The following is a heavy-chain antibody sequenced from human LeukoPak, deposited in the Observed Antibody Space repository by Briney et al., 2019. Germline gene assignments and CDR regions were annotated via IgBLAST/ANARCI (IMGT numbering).Heavy chain of an antibody. CDR1: GFTFRHYA. D-gene: IGHD1-26*01. CDR3: ARARNGTLKY. J-gene: IGHJ4*02. V-gene: IGHV3-30*01. CDR2: ISYDGSHQ. Sequence: GGSLRLSCAASGFTFRHYAMHWVRQAPGKGLEWVVVISYDGSHQYSADSVKGRLSISRDNSRHTLYLQMNSLRPEDTAVYYCARARNGTLKYWGQGTLVIVSS.